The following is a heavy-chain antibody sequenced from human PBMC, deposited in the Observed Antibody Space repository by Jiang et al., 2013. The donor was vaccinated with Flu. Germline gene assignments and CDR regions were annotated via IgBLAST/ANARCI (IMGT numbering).Heavy chain of an antibody. D-gene: IGHD6-19*01. CDR1: GYSFTSYW. Sequence: GAEVKKPGESLKISCKGSGYSFTSYWIGWVRQMPGKGLEWMGIIYPGDSDIKNSPSFQGQVTMSADKSINTAYLQWNSLKASDTAMYYCARRGSSRLSWFDPWGQGTLVTVSS. CDR2: IYPGDSDI. CDR3: ARRGSSRLSWFDP. V-gene: IGHV5-51*01. J-gene: IGHJ5*02.